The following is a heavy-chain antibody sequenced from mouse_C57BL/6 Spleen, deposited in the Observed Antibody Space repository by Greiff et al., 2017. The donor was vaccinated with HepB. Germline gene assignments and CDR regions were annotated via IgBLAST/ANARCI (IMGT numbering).Heavy chain of an antibody. J-gene: IGHJ4*01. Sequence: VQLQQSGPVLVKPGASVKMSCKASGYTFTDYYMNWVKQSHGKSLEWIGVINPYNGGTSYNQKFKGKATLTVDKSSSTAYMELNSLTSEDSAVYYCARGGTYYYGSSFYAMDYWGQGTSVTVSS. CDR2: INPYNGGT. CDR1: GYTFTDYY. CDR3: ARGGTYYYGSSFYAMDY. D-gene: IGHD1-1*01. V-gene: IGHV1-19*01.